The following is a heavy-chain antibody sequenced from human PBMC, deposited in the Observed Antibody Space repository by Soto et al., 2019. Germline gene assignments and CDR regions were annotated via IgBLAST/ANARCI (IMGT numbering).Heavy chain of an antibody. CDR2: IYHSGST. CDR1: GVSISSGGYS. V-gene: IGHV4-30-2*01. J-gene: IGHJ5*02. CDR3: ARVPTP. Sequence: SETLSLTCAVSGVSISSGGYSWSWIRQPPGKGLEWIGYIYHSGSTYYNSSLKSRVTISVDRSKNQFSLKLSSVTAADTAVYYCARVPTPWGQGTLVTVSS. D-gene: IGHD2-2*01.